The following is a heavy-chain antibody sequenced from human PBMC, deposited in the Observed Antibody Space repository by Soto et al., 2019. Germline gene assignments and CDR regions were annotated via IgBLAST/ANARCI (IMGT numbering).Heavy chain of an antibody. CDR2: IIPIFGTA. CDR1: GGTFSSYA. Sequence: QVQLVQSGAEVKKPGSSVKVSCKASGGTFSSYAISWVRQAPGQGLEWMGGIIPIFGTANYAQKFQGRVTITAHESTSTAYMELSSLRSEDTAVYYCARDYCGGDCYSSYYYYGMDVWGQGTTVTVSS. CDR3: ARDYCGGDCYSSYYYYGMDV. V-gene: IGHV1-69*01. D-gene: IGHD2-21*02. J-gene: IGHJ6*02.